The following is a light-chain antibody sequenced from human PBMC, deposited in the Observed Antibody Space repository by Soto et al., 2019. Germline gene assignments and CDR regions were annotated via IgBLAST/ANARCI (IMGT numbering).Light chain of an antibody. CDR2: DAS. CDR3: QQRSKWPPFT. CDR1: QSISNF. J-gene: IGKJ3*01. V-gene: IGKV3-11*01. Sequence: EVVLTQSPATVSLSPGDRATLSCRASQSISNFLAWYQQKPGQAPRLLIYDASVRATSIPDRFSGSGSGTDFTLTISRLEPEDFAMYYCQQRSKWPPFTFGPGTKVEIK.